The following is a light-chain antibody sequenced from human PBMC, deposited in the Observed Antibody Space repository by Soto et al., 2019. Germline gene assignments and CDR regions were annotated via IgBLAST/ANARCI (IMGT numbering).Light chain of an antibody. CDR1: SSNIGINY. V-gene: IGLV1-51*01. CDR2: DNN. Sequence: QSVLTQPPSVSAAPGQKVTFSCSGSSSNIGINYVSWYQQLPGTAPKLLIYDNNKRPSGIPDRFSGSKSDTSATLGITGRQTGDEADYYCGTWDSSLSAVVFGGGTKLTVL. CDR3: GTWDSSLSAVV. J-gene: IGLJ3*02.